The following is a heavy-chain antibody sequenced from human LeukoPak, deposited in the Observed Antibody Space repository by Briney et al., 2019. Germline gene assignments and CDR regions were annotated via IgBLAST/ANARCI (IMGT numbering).Heavy chain of an antibody. J-gene: IGHJ4*02. CDR1: GFTFSNAW. D-gene: IGHD3-16*02. CDR2: IKSKTDGGTT. CDR3: TTDSTVPYDYVWGSYRLEYY. Sequence: PGGSLRLSCAASGFTFSNAWMSWVRQAPGKGLEWVGRIKSKTDGGTTDYAAPVKGRFTISRDDSKNTLYLQMNSLKTEDTAVYYCTTDSTVPYDYVWGSYRLEYYWGQGTLVTVSS. V-gene: IGHV3-15*01.